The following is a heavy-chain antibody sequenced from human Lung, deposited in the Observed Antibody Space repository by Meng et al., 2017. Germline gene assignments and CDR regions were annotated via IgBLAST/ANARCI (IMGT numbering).Heavy chain of an antibody. Sequence: QGQLQQWGAGLLKTSETLSLTCVVSAGSFSDYYWSWIRQPPGKGLEWIGEINHSGSTNYNPSLESRATISVDTSQNNLSLKLSSVTAADSAVYYCARGPTTMAHDFDYWGQGTLVTVSS. V-gene: IGHV4-34*01. CDR1: AGSFSDYY. CDR3: ARGPTTMAHDFDY. D-gene: IGHD4-11*01. J-gene: IGHJ4*02. CDR2: INHSGST.